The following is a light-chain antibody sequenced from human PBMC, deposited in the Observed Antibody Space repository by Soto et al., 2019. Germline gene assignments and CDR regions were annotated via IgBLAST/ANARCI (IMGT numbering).Light chain of an antibody. V-gene: IGLV1-44*01. J-gene: IGLJ1*01. CDR1: SSNIGSNT. CDR3: AAWDDSLNGRYV. Sequence: QSVLTQPPSASGTPGQRVTISCSGSSSNIGSNTVNWYQQLPGTAPKLLIYSNNQRPSGVPDRFSGSKSGTSASLAISGLQSEDEADYYCAAWDDSLNGRYVSGTRTKVTVL. CDR2: SNN.